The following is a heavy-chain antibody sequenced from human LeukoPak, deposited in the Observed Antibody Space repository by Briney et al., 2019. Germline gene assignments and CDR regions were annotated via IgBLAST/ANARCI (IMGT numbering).Heavy chain of an antibody. Sequence: PGRSLRLSCAASGFTFSSYGMHWVRQAPGKGLEWVSSISSSSSYIYYADSVKGRFTISRDNAKNSLYLQMNSLRAEDTAVYYCASGRSDAFDIWGQGTMVTVSS. D-gene: IGHD1-26*01. J-gene: IGHJ3*02. CDR2: ISSSSSYI. CDR3: ASGRSDAFDI. CDR1: GFTFSSYG. V-gene: IGHV3-21*01.